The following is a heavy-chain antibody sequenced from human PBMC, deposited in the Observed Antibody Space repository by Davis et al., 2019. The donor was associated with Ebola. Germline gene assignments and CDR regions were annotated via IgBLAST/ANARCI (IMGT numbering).Heavy chain of an antibody. CDR2: INHSGST. Sequence: MPSETLSLTCAVYGGSFSGYYWSWIRQPPGKGLEWIGEINHSGSTNYNPSLKSRVTISVDTSKSQFSLKLSSVTAADTAVYYCARQGLLWFGELLSTFDYWGQGTLVTVSS. D-gene: IGHD3-10*01. V-gene: IGHV4-34*01. CDR3: ARQGLLWFGELLSTFDY. J-gene: IGHJ4*02. CDR1: GGSFSGYY.